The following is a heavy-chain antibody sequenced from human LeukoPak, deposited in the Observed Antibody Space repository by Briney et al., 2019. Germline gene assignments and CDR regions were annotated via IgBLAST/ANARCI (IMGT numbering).Heavy chain of an antibody. D-gene: IGHD4-23*01. CDR2: IYYSVTT. J-gene: IGHJ4*02. Sequence: SETLSLTCTVSGGSISSSDYYWGWIRQPPGKGLELIGSIYYSVTTYYNPSLKSRVTISVDTSKNQFSLKLNSVTAADTAVYYCARDRLRWPKIDYWGQGTLVTVSS. V-gene: IGHV4-39*07. CDR1: GGSISSSDYY. CDR3: ARDRLRWPKIDY.